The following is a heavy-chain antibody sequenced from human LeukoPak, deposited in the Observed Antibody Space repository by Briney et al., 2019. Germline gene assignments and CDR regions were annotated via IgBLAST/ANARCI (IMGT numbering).Heavy chain of an antibody. CDR1: GGSISSYY. CDR2: IYYSGST. D-gene: IGHD3-3*01. V-gene: IGHV4-59*08. Sequence: SETLSLTCTVSGGSISSYYWSWIRQPPGKGLEWIGYIYYSGSTNYNPSLKSRVTISVDTSKNQFSLKLSSVTAADTAVYYCARVTTIFGMVHPFDYWGQGTLVTVSS. J-gene: IGHJ4*02. CDR3: ARVTTIFGMVHPFDY.